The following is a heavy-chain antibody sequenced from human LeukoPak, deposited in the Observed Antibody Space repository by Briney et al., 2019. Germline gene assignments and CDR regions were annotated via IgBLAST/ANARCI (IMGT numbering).Heavy chain of an antibody. CDR3: AKSLSSRGVIIRKTGRSFDY. V-gene: IGHV3-30*02. D-gene: IGHD3-10*01. CDR2: IWSDGTNR. CDR1: GFTFSNYD. Sequence: GGSLRLSCAASGFTFSNYDMHWVRQAPGKGLEWVAFIWSDGTNRYYADSVKGRFTISRDNSKNTLYLQMNNLRPEDTAVYYCAKSLSSRGVIIRKTGRSFDYWGQRILVTVSS. J-gene: IGHJ4*02.